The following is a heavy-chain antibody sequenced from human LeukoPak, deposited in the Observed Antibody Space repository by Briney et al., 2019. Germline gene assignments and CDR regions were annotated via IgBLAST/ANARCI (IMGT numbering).Heavy chain of an antibody. CDR3: ARDRGYGSGPNWFDP. CDR1: GFTFDDYG. Sequence: GGSLRLSCAASGFTFDDYGMSWVRQAPGKGLEWVSGINWNGGSTGYADSVKGRFTISRDNAKNSLYLQMNSLRAEDTAVYYCARDRGYGSGPNWFDPWGQGTLVTVSS. J-gene: IGHJ5*02. CDR2: INWNGGST. D-gene: IGHD3-10*01. V-gene: IGHV3-20*04.